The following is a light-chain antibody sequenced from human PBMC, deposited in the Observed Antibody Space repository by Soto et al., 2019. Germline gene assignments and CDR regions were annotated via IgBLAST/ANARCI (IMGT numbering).Light chain of an antibody. CDR2: DAS. Sequence: DIQMTRSPSTRSASVVDTVTITFRASQSISSWLAWYQQKPGKAPKLLIYDASSLESGVPSRFSGSGSGTEFTLTISSLQPDDFASYYCQKLHNFPLTFGQGTRLEI. J-gene: IGKJ5*01. V-gene: IGKV1-5*01. CDR3: QKLHNFPLT. CDR1: QSISSW.